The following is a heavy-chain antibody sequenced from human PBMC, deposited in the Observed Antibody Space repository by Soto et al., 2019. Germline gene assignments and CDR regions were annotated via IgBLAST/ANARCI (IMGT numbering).Heavy chain of an antibody. J-gene: IGHJ4*02. CDR3: ARDFAYFDS. CDR2: VYHTGRT. Sequence: QVQLQESGPGLVKPSETLSLTCTVSGGSFKSGSYSWSWIRQPPGKGLEWIVYVYHTGRTSYNPSLKSRVSISMDTSKNEFSLNLDCVTAADTAVYFCARDFAYFDSWGQGTLVTVSS. D-gene: IGHD3-3*01. V-gene: IGHV4-61*01. CDR1: GGSFKSGSYS.